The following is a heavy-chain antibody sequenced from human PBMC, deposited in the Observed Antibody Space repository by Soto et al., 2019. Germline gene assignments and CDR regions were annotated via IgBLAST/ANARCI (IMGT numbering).Heavy chain of an antibody. V-gene: IGHV2-5*02. CDR2: IYWDDDK. CDR1: GFSLSTTGVG. D-gene: IGHD1-1*01. CDR3: AHRRGPYSNGNDGDFDY. Sequence: QITLTESGPTLVNPTQTLTLTCTFSGFSLSTTGVGVGWIRQPPGKAPESLALIYWDDDKRYNTSLRSRLTIAKDTSRNQVFLTMTNMDPVDTATYFCAHRRGPYSNGNDGDFDYWGQGTLVTVSS. J-gene: IGHJ4*02.